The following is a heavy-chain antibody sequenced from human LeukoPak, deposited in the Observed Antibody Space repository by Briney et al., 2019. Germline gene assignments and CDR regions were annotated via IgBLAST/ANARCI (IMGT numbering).Heavy chain of an antibody. CDR3: ARVAVTDHY. V-gene: IGHV3-48*03. Sequence: GGSLRLSCAASGFTFSSYEMNWVRQAPGKGLVWVSYISSSGSTIYYADSVKGRFTISRDNAKNSLYLQMNSLRAEDTAVYYCARVAVTDHYWGQGTLVTVSS. CDR2: ISSSGSTI. CDR1: GFTFSSYE. D-gene: IGHD2-21*02. J-gene: IGHJ4*02.